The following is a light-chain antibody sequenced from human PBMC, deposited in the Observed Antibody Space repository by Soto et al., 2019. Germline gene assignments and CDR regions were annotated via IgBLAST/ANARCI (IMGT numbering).Light chain of an antibody. V-gene: IGKV3-20*01. CDR3: QQYGTSPWT. Sequence: EIMLTQSPGTLSLSPGERATLSCGASQSISSNYLAWYQQKPGQAPRLLIFDASSRATGIPDRFSGSGSGSDFTLTISRLEPEDFAVYYCQQYGTSPWTFGQGTKGEI. CDR1: QSISSNY. CDR2: DAS. J-gene: IGKJ1*01.